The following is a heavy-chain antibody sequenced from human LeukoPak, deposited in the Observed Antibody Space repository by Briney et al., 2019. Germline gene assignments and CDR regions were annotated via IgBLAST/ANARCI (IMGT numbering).Heavy chain of an antibody. CDR1: GSSFDDYD. D-gene: IGHD6-19*01. CDR3: AREVYRIGVGGFDP. Sequence: GGSLRLSCAASGSSFDDYDMAWLRQAPGKGLEWVSDIDWKGRPTSYADSVKGRFTISRDNAQKSLYLQMDSLRAEDTALYYCAREVYRIGVGGFDPWGQGTLVIVSS. J-gene: IGHJ5*02. V-gene: IGHV3-20*04. CDR2: IDWKGRPT.